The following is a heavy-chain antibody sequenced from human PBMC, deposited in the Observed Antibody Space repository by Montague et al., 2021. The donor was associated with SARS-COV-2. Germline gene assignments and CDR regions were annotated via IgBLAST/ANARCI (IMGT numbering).Heavy chain of an antibody. CDR1: GDSVSRDSVA. D-gene: IGHD3-3*01. CDR3: ARVEYYGFWSGKYDTRYYFYGMDV. V-gene: IGHV6-1*01. J-gene: IGHJ6*02. CDR2: TYYRSEWYM. Sequence: CAISGDSVSRDSVAWNWIRQSPSRGLEWLGRTYYRSEWYMDYALSLNSRMTINPATSKNEFSLHLNSVTPDDTAVYYCARVEYYGFWSGKYDTRYYFYGMDVWGQGTTVTVSS.